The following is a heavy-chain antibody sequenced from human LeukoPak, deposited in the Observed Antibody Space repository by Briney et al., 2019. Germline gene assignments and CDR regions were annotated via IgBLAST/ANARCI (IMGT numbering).Heavy chain of an antibody. J-gene: IGHJ4*02. CDR2: IYPGDSDT. V-gene: IGHV5-51*01. D-gene: IGHD2-2*02. Sequence: GESLKIPCKGSGYSFRNYWVAWVRQMPGKGLEWMGIIYPGDSDTRYSPSFQGQVTISADKSISTAYLQWSSLKASDTAMYYCTRNYCSSASCYSPFDYWGQGTLVTVSS. CDR3: TRNYCSSASCYSPFDY. CDR1: GYSFRNYW.